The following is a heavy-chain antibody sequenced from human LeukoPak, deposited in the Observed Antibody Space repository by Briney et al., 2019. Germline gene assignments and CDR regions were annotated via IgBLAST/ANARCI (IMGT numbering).Heavy chain of an antibody. CDR1: GGSISSYY. V-gene: IGHV4-59*12. Sequence: SETLSLTCTVSGGSISSYYWSWIRQPPGKGLEWIGYIYYSGSTNYNPSLKSRVTISVDTSKNQFSLKLSSVTAADTAVYYCARGLRSDYYGSGSYLLYYYYMDVWGKGTTVTVSS. J-gene: IGHJ6*03. D-gene: IGHD3-10*01. CDR3: ARGLRSDYYGSGSYLLYYYYMDV. CDR2: IYYSGST.